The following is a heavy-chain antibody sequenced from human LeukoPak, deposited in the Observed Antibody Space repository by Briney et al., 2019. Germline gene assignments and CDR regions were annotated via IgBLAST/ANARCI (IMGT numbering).Heavy chain of an antibody. Sequence: GRSLRLSCAASGFTFSSYGMHWVRQAPGKGLEWVAVISYDGSNKYCADSVKGRFTISRDNSKNTLYLQMNSLRAEDTAVYYCARGAAAGTNYMDVWGKGTTVTVSS. D-gene: IGHD6-13*01. J-gene: IGHJ6*03. V-gene: IGHV3-30*03. CDR3: ARGAAAGTNYMDV. CDR1: GFTFSSYG. CDR2: ISYDGSNK.